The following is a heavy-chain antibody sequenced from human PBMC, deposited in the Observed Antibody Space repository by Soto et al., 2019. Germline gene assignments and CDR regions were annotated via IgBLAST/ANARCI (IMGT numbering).Heavy chain of an antibody. Sequence: QVQLVESGGGVVQPGRSLRLSCAASGFTFSSYGMHWVRQAPGKGLEWVAVISYDGSNKYYADSVKGRFTISRDNSKNTLYLQMNSLRAEDTAVYYCAKERSGSYYGDYWGQGTLVTVSS. V-gene: IGHV3-30*18. D-gene: IGHD1-26*01. CDR3: AKERSGSYYGDY. J-gene: IGHJ4*02. CDR2: ISYDGSNK. CDR1: GFTFSSYG.